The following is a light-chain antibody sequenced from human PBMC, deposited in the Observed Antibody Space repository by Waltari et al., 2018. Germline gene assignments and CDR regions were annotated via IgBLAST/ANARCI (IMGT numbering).Light chain of an antibody. CDR3: QQYNNWPPAT. J-gene: IGKJ5*01. V-gene: IGKV3-15*01. Sequence: EIVMTQSPATLSVSPGERASLSCRASQSVGSNLAWYQQRPGQAPRLLIYGVSARATGIPARFSGSGSGTEFTLTISSLQSEDFAVYYCQQYNNWPPATFGQGTRLEIK. CDR2: GVS. CDR1: QSVGSN.